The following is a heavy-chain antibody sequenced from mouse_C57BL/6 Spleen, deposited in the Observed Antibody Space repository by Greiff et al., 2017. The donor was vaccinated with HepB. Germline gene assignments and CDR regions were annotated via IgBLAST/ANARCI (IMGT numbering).Heavy chain of an antibody. Sequence: SGAELVRPGASVTLSCKASGYTFTDYEMHWVKQTPVHGLEWIGAIDPETGGTAYNQKFKGKAILTADKSSSTAYMELRSLTSEDSAVYYCTRGGGWLLRAMDYWGQGTSVTVSS. CDR3: TRGGGWLLRAMDY. V-gene: IGHV1-15*01. J-gene: IGHJ4*01. D-gene: IGHD2-3*01. CDR2: IDPETGGT. CDR1: GYTFTDYE.